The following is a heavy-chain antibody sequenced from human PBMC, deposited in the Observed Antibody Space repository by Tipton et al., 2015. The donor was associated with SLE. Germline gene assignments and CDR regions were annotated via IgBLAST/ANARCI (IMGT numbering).Heavy chain of an antibody. D-gene: IGHD7-27*01. CDR2: IYYSGST. Sequence: TLSRTCTVSGGSISSYYWSWIRQPPGKGLEWIGYIYYSGSTNYNPSLKSRVTISVDTSKNQFSLKLSSVTAADTAVYYCARELGIENWFDPWGQGTLVTVSS. CDR1: GGSISSYY. V-gene: IGHV4-59*01. CDR3: ARELGIENWFDP. J-gene: IGHJ5*02.